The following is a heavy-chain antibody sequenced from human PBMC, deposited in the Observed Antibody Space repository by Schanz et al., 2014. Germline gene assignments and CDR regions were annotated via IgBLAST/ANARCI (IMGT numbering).Heavy chain of an antibody. D-gene: IGHD5-18*01. J-gene: IGHJ4*02. CDR1: RFTFSNYW. CDR2: INNDGSQK. Sequence: DVQLVESGGCLVQPRGSLRLACAASRFTFSNYWVGWVRQAPGKGLESVASINNDGSQKFYVDSVKGRFAVSRDNPKNSLYLQMNSLRVEDTAVYYGVSGYTSDFWGQGTLVTVSS. V-gene: IGHV3-7*01. CDR3: VSGYTSDF.